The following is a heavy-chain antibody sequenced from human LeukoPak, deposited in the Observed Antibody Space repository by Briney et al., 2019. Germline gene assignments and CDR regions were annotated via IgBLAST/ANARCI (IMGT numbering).Heavy chain of an antibody. J-gene: IGHJ4*02. D-gene: IGHD3/OR15-3a*01. CDR1: GGSFSGYY. Sequence: SETLSLTCAVYGGSFSGYYWSRIRQPPGKGLEWIGEINHSGSTNYNPSLKSRVTISVDTSKNQFSLKLSSVTAADTAVYYCARWTGYYLRALFDYWGQGTLVTVSS. CDR2: INHSGST. CDR3: ARWTGYYLRALFDY. V-gene: IGHV4-34*01.